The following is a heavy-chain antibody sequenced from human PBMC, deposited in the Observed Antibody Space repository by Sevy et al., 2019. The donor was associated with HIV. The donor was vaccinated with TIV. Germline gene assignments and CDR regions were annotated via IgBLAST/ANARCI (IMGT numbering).Heavy chain of an antibody. J-gene: IGHJ4*02. D-gene: IGHD6-6*01. Sequence: ASVKVSCKASGYTFTSFGVTWVRQAPGQGLEWMGWISAYNGNTNYGQKIQGRVTLTTDTSTNTAYMHLRNLRSDETAVYYCARTSPFSYSSSAFFDYWGQGTLVTVSS. CDR1: GYTFTSFG. CDR2: ISAYNGNT. V-gene: IGHV1-18*01. CDR3: ARTSPFSYSSSAFFDY.